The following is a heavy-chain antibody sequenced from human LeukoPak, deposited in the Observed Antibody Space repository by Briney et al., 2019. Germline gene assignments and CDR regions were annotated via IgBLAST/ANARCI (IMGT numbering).Heavy chain of an antibody. CDR1: GFTFSSYE. Sequence: PGGSLRLSCAASGFTFSSYEMNWVRQAPGKGLGWVSFISSSGNTIYYADSVKGRFTIFRDNAKNSLYLQMNSLRVEDTAVYYCARDRCSGSNCLFYYFDLWGQGTLVTVSS. CDR3: ARDRCSGSNCLFYYFDL. V-gene: IGHV3-48*03. CDR2: ISSSGNTI. J-gene: IGHJ4*02. D-gene: IGHD2-15*01.